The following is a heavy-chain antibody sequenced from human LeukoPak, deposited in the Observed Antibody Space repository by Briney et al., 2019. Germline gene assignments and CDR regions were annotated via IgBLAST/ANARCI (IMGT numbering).Heavy chain of an antibody. Sequence: ASVTVSCKASGYTFTVYYMHWVRQAPGQGEEWMGWINPNSGGTNYVQKFQGRVNMTRDTSISTAYMELSRLRSDDTAVYYCARDLTLYCSGGSCFHDLYYFDYWGQGTLVTVSS. CDR3: ARDLTLYCSGGSCFHDLYYFDY. CDR2: INPNSGGT. V-gene: IGHV1-2*02. J-gene: IGHJ4*02. CDR1: GYTFTVYY. D-gene: IGHD2-15*01.